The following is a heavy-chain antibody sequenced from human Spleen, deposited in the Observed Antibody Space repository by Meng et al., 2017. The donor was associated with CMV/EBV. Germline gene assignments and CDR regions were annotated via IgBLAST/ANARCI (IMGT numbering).Heavy chain of an antibody. V-gene: IGHV3-33*01. CDR2: IWYDGSNK. CDR3: ARAFICGGDCLPYDNLADY. D-gene: IGHD2-21*01. J-gene: IGHJ4*02. Sequence: GESLKISCAASGLTFSSYGMHWVRQAPGKGLEWVAVIWYDGSNKYYADSVKGRFTISRDNAKNSLYLQMNSLRAEDTAVYYCARAFICGGDCLPYDNLADYWGQGTLVTVSS. CDR1: GLTFSSYG.